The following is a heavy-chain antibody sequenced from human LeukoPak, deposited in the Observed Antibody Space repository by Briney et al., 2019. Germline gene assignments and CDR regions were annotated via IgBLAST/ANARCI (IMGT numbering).Heavy chain of an antibody. CDR2: ISYDGSNK. J-gene: IGHJ4*02. CDR1: GFTFSSYA. Sequence: GGSLRLSCAASGFTFSSYAMHWVRQAPGKGLEWVAVISYDGSNKYYADSVKGRFTISRDNSKNTLYPQMNSLRAEDTAVYYCARDEPHYYDSSGYSYYFDYWGQGTLVTVSS. V-gene: IGHV3-30-3*01. CDR3: ARDEPHYYDSSGYSYYFDY. D-gene: IGHD3-22*01.